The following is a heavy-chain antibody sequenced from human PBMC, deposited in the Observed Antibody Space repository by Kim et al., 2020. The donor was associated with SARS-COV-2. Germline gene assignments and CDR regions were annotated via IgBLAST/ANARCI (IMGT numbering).Heavy chain of an antibody. D-gene: IGHD3-10*01. J-gene: IGHJ4*02. CDR3: ASLWFGESVLDYFDY. Sequence: KFQGRVRIAADKSTSTAYMELSSLRSEDTAVYYCASLWFGESVLDYFDYWGQGTLVTVSS. V-gene: IGHV1-69*02.